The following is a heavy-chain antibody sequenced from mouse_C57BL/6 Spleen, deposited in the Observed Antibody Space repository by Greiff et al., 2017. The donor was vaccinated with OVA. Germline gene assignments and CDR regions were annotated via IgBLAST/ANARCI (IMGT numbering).Heavy chain of an antibody. CDR1: GYTFTSYW. J-gene: IGHJ2*01. CDR3: ARYSTFDY. D-gene: IGHD2-5*01. V-gene: IGHV1-50*01. CDR2: IDPSDSYT. Sequence: VQLQQPGAELVKPGASVKLSCKASGYTFTSYWMQWVKQRPGQGLEWIGEIDPSDSYTNYNQKFKGKATLTVDTSSSTAYMQLSSLTSEDSAVYYCARYSTFDYWGQGTTLTVSS.